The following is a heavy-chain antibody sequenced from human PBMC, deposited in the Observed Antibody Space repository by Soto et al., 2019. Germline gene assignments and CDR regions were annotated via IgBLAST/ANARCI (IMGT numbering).Heavy chain of an antibody. CDR2: ISAYNGNT. V-gene: IGHV1-18*01. J-gene: IGHJ3*02. CDR1: GYTFTSYG. D-gene: IGHD2-2*01. Sequence: QVQLVQSGAEVKKPGASVKVSCKASGYTFTSYGISWVRQAPGQGLEWMGWISAYNGNTNYAKKLQGRVTMTTATSTRTAYMELRSLRSVDTAVYYCARDSHCSSTSCRDGSGSHAFDIWGQGTMVTVSS. CDR3: ARDSHCSSTSCRDGSGSHAFDI.